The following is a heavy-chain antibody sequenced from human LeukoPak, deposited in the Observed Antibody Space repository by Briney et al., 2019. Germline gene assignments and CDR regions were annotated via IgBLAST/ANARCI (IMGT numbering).Heavy chain of an antibody. Sequence: SVKVSCKASGGTFSSYAISWVRQAPGQGLEWMGRIIPILGIANYAQKFQGRVTITADKSTSTAYMELSSLRSEDTAVYYCTLLRSVASQSNDYWGQGTLVTVSS. CDR3: TLLRSVASQSNDY. J-gene: IGHJ4*02. V-gene: IGHV1-69*04. CDR1: GGTFSSYA. D-gene: IGHD5-12*01. CDR2: IIPILGIA.